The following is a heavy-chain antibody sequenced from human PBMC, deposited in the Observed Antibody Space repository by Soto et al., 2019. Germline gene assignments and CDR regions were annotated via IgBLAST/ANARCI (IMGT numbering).Heavy chain of an antibody. D-gene: IGHD1-26*01. CDR1: EFTFSSYA. Sequence: QSVESGGRGVQPGRSLRLSCEASEFTFSSYAMHWVRQAPGGGLEWVALISFDGTKEYYADSVKGRFIISRDNSKSMVYLQMDSLRTDDTAIYYCARPIPRWSSHYGMDVWGQGTEVTVSS. V-gene: IGHV3-30*03. CDR2: ISFDGTKE. CDR3: ARPIPRWSSHYGMDV. J-gene: IGHJ6*02.